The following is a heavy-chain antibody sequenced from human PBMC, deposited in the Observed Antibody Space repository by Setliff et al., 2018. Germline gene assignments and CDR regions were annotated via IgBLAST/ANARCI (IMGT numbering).Heavy chain of an antibody. J-gene: IGHJ4*02. Sequence: GASVKVSCKASGYSFSNYDIMWVRQAPGQGLEWMGWISVYTGHTKSAQKFQGRVTKTTDTSTSTAYMELRSLTSDDTAVYYCARSQWDGLWFKELLSNWGQGTLVTVSS. D-gene: IGHD3-10*01. CDR2: ISVYTGHT. CDR3: ARSQWDGLWFKELLSN. CDR1: GYSFSNYD. V-gene: IGHV1-18*01.